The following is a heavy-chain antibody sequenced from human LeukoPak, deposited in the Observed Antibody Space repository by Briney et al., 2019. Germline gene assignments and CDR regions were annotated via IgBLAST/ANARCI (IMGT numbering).Heavy chain of an antibody. Sequence: SQTLSLTCTVSGGSISSGGYYWSWIRQHPGKGLEWIGEINHSGSTNYNPSLKSRVTISVDTSKNQFSLKLSSVTAADTAVYYCARGRVGATPRRYNWFDPWGQGTLVTVSS. CDR3: ARGRVGATPRRYNWFDP. D-gene: IGHD1-26*01. J-gene: IGHJ5*02. CDR2: INHSGST. CDR1: GGSISSGGYY. V-gene: IGHV4-31*03.